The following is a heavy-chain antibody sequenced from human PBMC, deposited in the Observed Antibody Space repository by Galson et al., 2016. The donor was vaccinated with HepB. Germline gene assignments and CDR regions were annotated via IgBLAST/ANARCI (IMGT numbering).Heavy chain of an antibody. D-gene: IGHD3-16*01. J-gene: IGHJ4*02. CDR1: GYTFTSYG. CDR2: TSGYNGYT. CDR3: ARSDGGYFDY. V-gene: IGHV1-18*04. Sequence: SVKVSCKASGYTFTSYGISWVRQAPGQGLEWIGWTSGYNGYTNYARNLQDRLTITTSTNTAYMELRSLRRDDTAFYYRARSDGGYFDYWGQGTLVTVSS.